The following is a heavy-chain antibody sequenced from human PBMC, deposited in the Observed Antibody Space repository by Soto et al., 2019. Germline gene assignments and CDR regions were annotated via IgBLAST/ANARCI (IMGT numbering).Heavy chain of an antibody. CDR3: ARGQRFSDWFDP. J-gene: IGHJ5*02. Sequence: SVTLSRTFTISGGAIGSHYWTWIRQPAGKGLEWIGRIYSRGSTQYNPSLQSRVTMSLDTSKNQFSLRLESVTAADTAVYYCARGQRFSDWFDPWGQGTLVTVSS. CDR1: GGAIGSHY. CDR2: IYSRGST. V-gene: IGHV4-4*07. D-gene: IGHD3-3*01.